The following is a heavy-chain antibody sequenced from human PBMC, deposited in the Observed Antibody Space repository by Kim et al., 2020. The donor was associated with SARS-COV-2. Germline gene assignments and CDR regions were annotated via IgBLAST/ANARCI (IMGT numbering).Heavy chain of an antibody. CDR2: IYYSGST. D-gene: IGHD3-10*01. Sequence: SETLSLTCTVSGGSISSYYWSWIRQPPGKGLEWIGYIYYSGSTNYNPSLKSRVTISVDTSKNQFSLKLSSVTAADTAVYYCARHPVGAVPGSGNWFDPWGQGTLVTVSS. V-gene: IGHV4-59*08. CDR1: GGSISSYY. J-gene: IGHJ5*02. CDR3: ARHPVGAVPGSGNWFDP.